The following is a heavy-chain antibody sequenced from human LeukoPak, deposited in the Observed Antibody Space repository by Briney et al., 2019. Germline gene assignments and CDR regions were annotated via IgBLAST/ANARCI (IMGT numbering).Heavy chain of an antibody. J-gene: IGHJ3*01. CDR3: ARSYGDYITGAYAFDV. CDR1: GGSISNYY. D-gene: IGHD4-17*01. V-gene: IGHV4-59*08. CDR2: IYYSGST. Sequence: SETLSLTCTVSGGSISNYYWSWIRQPPEKGLGWIGYIYYSGSTNYNPSLKSRLTISVDTSKNQFSLKLSSVTAADTAVYYCARSYGDYITGAYAFDVWGQGTMVTVSS.